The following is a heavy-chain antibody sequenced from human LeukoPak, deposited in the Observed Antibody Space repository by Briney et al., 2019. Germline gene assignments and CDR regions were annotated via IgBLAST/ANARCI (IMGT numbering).Heavy chain of an antibody. V-gene: IGHV3-30*18. CDR2: ISYDGSNK. J-gene: IGHJ4*02. Sequence: PGGSLRLSCAASGSTFSSYGMHWVRQAPGKGLEWVAVISYDGSNKYYADSVKGRFTISRDNSKNTLYLQMNSLRAEDTAVYCCAKDPKGTAVAGFDYWGQGTLVTVSS. D-gene: IGHD6-19*01. CDR3: AKDPKGTAVAGFDY. CDR1: GSTFSSYG.